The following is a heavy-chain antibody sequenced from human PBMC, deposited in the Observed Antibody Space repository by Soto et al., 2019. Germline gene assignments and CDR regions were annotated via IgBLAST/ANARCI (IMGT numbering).Heavy chain of an antibody. D-gene: IGHD3-16*01. J-gene: IGHJ5*01. CDR1: GFNFSSYA. CDR3: AKGRLQIWSSTGFDS. V-gene: IGHV3-23*01. CDR2: ISYSGGTT. Sequence: PGGSLRLSCAASGFNFSSYAMNWVRQAPGKGLEWVSGISYSGGTTYYADSVKGRFTISRDNSKNTLYLQMNSLRAEDTAVYYCAKGRLQIWSSTGFDSWGQGTLVTVSS.